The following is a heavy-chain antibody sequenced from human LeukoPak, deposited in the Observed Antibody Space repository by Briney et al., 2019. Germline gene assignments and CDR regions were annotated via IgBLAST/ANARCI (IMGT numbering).Heavy chain of an antibody. CDR2: ISGSGGST. CDR3: AKGGPYYGSGSHRTTNWFDP. V-gene: IGHV3-23*01. D-gene: IGHD3-10*01. Sequence: GGSLRLSCAASGFIFSYYSMSWVRQAPGKGLEWVSAISGSGGSTYYADSVKGRFTISRGNSKNTLYLQMNSLRAEDTAVYYCAKGGPYYGSGSHRTTNWFDPWGQGTLVTVSS. J-gene: IGHJ5*02. CDR1: GFIFSYYS.